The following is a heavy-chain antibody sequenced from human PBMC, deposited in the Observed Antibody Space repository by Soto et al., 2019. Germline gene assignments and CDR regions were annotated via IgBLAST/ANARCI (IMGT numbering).Heavy chain of an antibody. Sequence: SQTLSLTCAITGDSVSSNSAGWSWVRQSPSRGLEWLGRTYYRSKWYYEYAVSVRGRITINPDTSKNQYSLQLNSVTPEDTAVYLCARREQYSGRIFDYWGQGTLVTVSS. D-gene: IGHD1-26*01. J-gene: IGHJ4*01. CDR2: TYYRSKWYY. CDR3: ARREQYSGRIFDY. V-gene: IGHV6-1*01. CDR1: GDSVSSNSAG.